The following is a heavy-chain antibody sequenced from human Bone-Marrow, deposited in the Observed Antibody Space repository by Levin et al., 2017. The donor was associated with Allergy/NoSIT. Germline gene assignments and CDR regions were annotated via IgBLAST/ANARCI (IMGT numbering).Heavy chain of an antibody. CDR1: GFTFSSYG. CDR2: TSYDGSFK. V-gene: IGHV3-30*18. D-gene: IGHD7-27*01. Sequence: GESLKISCAASGFTFSSYGMDWVRQAPGKGLEWVAMTSYDGSFKDYVASVRGRFTVSRDNSESTLYLHMNTLRPEDTAVYFCEKGTGGTGRYFDVWGRGTLVTVSS. CDR3: EKGTGGTGRYFDV. J-gene: IGHJ2*01.